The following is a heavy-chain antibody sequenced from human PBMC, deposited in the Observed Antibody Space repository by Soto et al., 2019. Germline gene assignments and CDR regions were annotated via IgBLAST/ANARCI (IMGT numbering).Heavy chain of an antibody. CDR3: ATREPRTGGPV. D-gene: IGHD2-8*02. Sequence: QVQLQESGPGLVESSGTLSLTCAVYGGSITSGHWWTWVRQSPGKGLEWIGEIYLNGDINYSPSLQSRVTVSMDMYMKHLSLRLTSVNAADRAVYYCATREPRTGGPVWGLGTMVTVS. CDR1: GGSITSGHW. CDR2: IYLNGDI. V-gene: IGHV4-4*02. J-gene: IGHJ3*01.